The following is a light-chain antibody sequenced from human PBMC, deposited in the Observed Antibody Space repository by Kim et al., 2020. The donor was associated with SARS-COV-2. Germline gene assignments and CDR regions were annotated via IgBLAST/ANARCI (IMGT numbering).Light chain of an antibody. CDR3: QQYYSTPLT. Sequence: DIVMTQSPDSLAASLGERATINCKSSQSVLYSSNNKYYLAWYQQKPGQPPKLLIYWASTRESGVPDRFSGSGSGTDFTLTVSSLQAEDVAVYYCQQYYSTPLTFGQGTKVDIK. J-gene: IGKJ1*01. CDR2: WAS. CDR1: QSVLYSSNNKYY. V-gene: IGKV4-1*01.